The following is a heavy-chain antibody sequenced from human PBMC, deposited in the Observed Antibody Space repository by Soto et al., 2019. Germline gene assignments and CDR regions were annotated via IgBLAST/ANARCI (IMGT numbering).Heavy chain of an antibody. Sequence: SETLSLTCTVSGDSISNYYWSWIRQPAGKGLEWIGRISSSGSTNYNPSLNSRVTMSIDTSEKQLSLNLRSVTAADTAVYYCARDSTILTRAMDVWGPGTTVTVSS. J-gene: IGHJ6*02. CDR1: GDSISNYY. CDR2: ISSSGST. CDR3: ARDSTILTRAMDV. D-gene: IGHD3-3*01. V-gene: IGHV4-4*07.